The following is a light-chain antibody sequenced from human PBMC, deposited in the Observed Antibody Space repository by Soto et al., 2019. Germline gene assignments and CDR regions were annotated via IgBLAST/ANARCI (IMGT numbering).Light chain of an antibody. Sequence: EIVLTQSPGTLSLSPGERATLSCRASQSVSSSDLAWYQQKPGQAPRLLIYAASSRATGIPGRFSGSGSGTDFTLTINRLEPEDLAVYYCQQSGSSPWTFGPGTKVEI. CDR2: AAS. V-gene: IGKV3-20*01. CDR1: QSVSSSD. CDR3: QQSGSSPWT. J-gene: IGKJ1*01.